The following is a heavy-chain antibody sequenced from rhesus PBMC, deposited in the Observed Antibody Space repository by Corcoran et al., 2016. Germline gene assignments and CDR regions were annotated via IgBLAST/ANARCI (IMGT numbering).Heavy chain of an antibody. CDR1: GYTFTSYY. D-gene: IGHD4-17*01. Sequence: QVQLVQSGAEIKQPGASVKLSCKASGYTFTSYYMHWVRQAPEQGLEWTGRISPYKGNKGYAQNFQGRVTVTTGTSTSTGYMELSSLGSEDTAVYYCTRDLPRNYGGRFDVWGPGVLVTVSS. V-gene: IGHV1-1*01. CDR3: TRDLPRNYGGRFDV. CDR2: ISPYKGNK. J-gene: IGHJ5-1*01.